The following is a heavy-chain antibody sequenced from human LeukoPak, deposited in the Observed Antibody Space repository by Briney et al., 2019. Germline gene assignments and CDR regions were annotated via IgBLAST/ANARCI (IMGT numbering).Heavy chain of an antibody. J-gene: IGHJ4*02. V-gene: IGHV1-69*05. D-gene: IGHD2-2*01. CDR2: IIPIFGTA. Sequence: ASVKVSCKASGGTFSSYAISWVRQAPGQGLEWMGGIIPIFGTANYAQKFQGRVTITTDESTSTAYMELSSLRSEDTAVYYCATIGDDIVVVPRYFYYWGQGTLVTVSS. CDR3: ATIGDDIVVVPRYFYY. CDR1: GGTFSSYA.